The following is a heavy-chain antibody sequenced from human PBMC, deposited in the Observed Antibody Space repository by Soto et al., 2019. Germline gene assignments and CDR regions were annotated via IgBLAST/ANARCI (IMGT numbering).Heavy chain of an antibody. V-gene: IGHV1-2*04. D-gene: IGHD6-13*01. J-gene: IGHJ6*02. Sequence: VASVKVSCKASGYTFTGYYMHWVRQAPGQGLEWMGWINPNSGGTNYAQKFQGWVTMTRDTSISTAYMELSRLRSDDTAVYYCARGISSSWGYYYYSGMDVWGQGTTVTVSS. CDR1: GYTFTGYY. CDR2: INPNSGGT. CDR3: ARGISSSWGYYYYSGMDV.